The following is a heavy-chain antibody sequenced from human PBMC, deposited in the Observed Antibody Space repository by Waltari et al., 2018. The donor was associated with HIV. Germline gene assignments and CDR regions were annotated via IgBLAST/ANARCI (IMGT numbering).Heavy chain of an antibody. V-gene: IGHV1-2*02. J-gene: IGHJ1*01. CDR3: ASSSDGGRN. CDR2: INPNNVGT. CDR1: GYTFTAYY. Sequence: QVQLVQSGAEVKKPGASVKVSCKASGYTFTAYYIHWGRQAPGQGLEWRGWINPNNVGTKYAQKFQGRVTMTRDTPMSTAYMEMSSLIADDAAVIYCASSSDGGRNWGQGTLVTVSS.